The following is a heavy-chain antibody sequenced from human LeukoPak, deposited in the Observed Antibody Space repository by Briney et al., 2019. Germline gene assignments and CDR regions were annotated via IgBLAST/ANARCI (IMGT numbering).Heavy chain of an antibody. CDR1: GFTFSSYW. CDR3: ARGGSSSFFGY. CDR2: ISSSSSYI. Sequence: GGSLRLSCAASGFTFSSYWMSWVRQAPGKGLEWVSSISSSSSYIYYADSVKGRFTISRDNAKNSLYLQMNSLRAEDTAVNYCARGGSSSFFGYWGQGTLVTVSS. J-gene: IGHJ4*02. V-gene: IGHV3-21*01. D-gene: IGHD6-6*01.